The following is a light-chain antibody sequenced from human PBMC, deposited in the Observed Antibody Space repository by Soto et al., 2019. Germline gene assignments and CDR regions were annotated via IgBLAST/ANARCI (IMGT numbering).Light chain of an antibody. CDR2: DNN. CDR3: GTWDSSLSADV. Sequence: QSVLTQPPSVSAAPGQKVTISCSGSSTNIGNNYVSCYQQLPGTAPKLLIYDNNKRPSGIPDRFSGSKSGTSATLGITGHQTGDEADYYCGTWDSSLSADVFGGGTKLTVL. V-gene: IGLV1-51*01. CDR1: STNIGNNY. J-gene: IGLJ2*01.